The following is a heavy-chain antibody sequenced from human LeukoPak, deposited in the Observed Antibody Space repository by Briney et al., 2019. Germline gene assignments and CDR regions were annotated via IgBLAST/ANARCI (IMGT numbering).Heavy chain of an antibody. J-gene: IGHJ4*02. D-gene: IGHD4-23*01. CDR3: GRDLIDYGGNIVY. Sequence: ASVKLSCKASGCTFSSYAISWVRQAPGQGLEWMGWISGNNGYTNYAQKLQGRVTMTTDTSTNTAYMELRSLRSDDTAVYYCGRDLIDYGGNIVYWGQGTLVTVSS. V-gene: IGHV1-18*01. CDR2: ISGNNGYT. CDR1: GCTFSSYA.